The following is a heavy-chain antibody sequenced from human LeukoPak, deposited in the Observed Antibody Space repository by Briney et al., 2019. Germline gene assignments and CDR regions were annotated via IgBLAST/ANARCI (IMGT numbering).Heavy chain of an antibody. J-gene: IGHJ4*02. CDR2: IGVAGDT. V-gene: IGHV3-13*01. CDR3: ARVVRGSSNFDY. Sequence: GGSLRLSCAASGFTLSSYDMHWVRQVTGKGLEWVSAIGVAGDTYYPGSVKGRFIITRENAKNSLYLQMNSLRVEDTAVYYCARVVRGSSNFDYWGQGTLVTVSS. CDR1: GFTLSSYD. D-gene: IGHD6-13*01.